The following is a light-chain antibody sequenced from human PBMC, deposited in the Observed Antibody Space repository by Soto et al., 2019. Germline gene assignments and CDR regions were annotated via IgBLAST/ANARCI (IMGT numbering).Light chain of an antibody. CDR2: GAS. V-gene: IGKV3-20*01. CDR1: QSVNSDY. J-gene: IGKJ2*01. Sequence: EIVLTQSPGTQSLSPGERATLSCRASQSVNSDYLAWYQQIPGQAPRLLIYGASNRATGIPDRFSASGSGTDFTLTISRLEPEDFAVYFCHQYATSPYTFGQGTKLEIK. CDR3: HQYATSPYT.